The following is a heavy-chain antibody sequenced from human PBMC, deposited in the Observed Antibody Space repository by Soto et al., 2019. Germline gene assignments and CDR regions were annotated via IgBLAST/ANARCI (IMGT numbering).Heavy chain of an antibody. CDR3: ERQFGEIERLAV. Sequence: SETLSLTCTVSGGSISSGGYYWSWIRQHPGKGLEWIGYIYYSGSTYYNPSLKSRVTISVDTSKNQFSLKLSSVTAADTAVYYCERQFGEIERLAVWSQGTTVPVSS. CDR1: GGSISSGGYY. D-gene: IGHD3-10*01. J-gene: IGHJ6*02. V-gene: IGHV4-31*03. CDR2: IYYSGST.